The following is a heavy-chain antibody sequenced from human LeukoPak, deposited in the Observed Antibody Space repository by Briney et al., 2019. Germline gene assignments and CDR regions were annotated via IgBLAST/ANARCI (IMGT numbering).Heavy chain of an antibody. D-gene: IGHD2-15*01. Sequence: ASVKVSCKASGYTFTSYGISWVRQAPGQGLEWMGWISAYNGNTNYGQKLQDRVTMTTDTSTTTAYMELRSLRSDDTAVYYCARAGAVVDNWSNPWGQETLVTVSS. V-gene: IGHV1-18*01. CDR3: ARAGAVVDNWSNP. CDR1: GYTFTSYG. CDR2: ISAYNGNT. J-gene: IGHJ5*02.